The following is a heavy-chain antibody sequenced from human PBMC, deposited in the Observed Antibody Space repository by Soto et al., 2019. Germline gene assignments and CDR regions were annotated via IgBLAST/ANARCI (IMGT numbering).Heavy chain of an antibody. J-gene: IGHJ4*02. CDR1: GGTITTGGHF. CDR3: ARVVSGSYLDY. CDR2: IYYSGTT. D-gene: IGHD1-26*01. V-gene: IGHV4-31*03. Sequence: SETLSLTCTVSGGTITTGGHFWSWIRQYPGKGLEWIGYIYYSGTTHYNPSLKSRVTISIATSKNQFSLNLSSVTAADTAVYYCARVVSGSYLDYWGQGTLVTAPQ.